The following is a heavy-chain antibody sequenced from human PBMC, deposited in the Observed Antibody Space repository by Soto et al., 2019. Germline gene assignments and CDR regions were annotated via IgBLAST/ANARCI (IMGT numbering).Heavy chain of an antibody. CDR3: ARDDYGDYVGWFDP. J-gene: IGHJ5*02. CDR2: ISAYNGST. V-gene: IGHV1-18*01. CDR1: GYTFTSYG. Sequence: GASVKVSCKASGYTFTSYGISWVRQAPGQGLEWMGWISAYNGSTYYADSVKGRFTISRDNSKNTLYLQMNSLRAEDTAVYYCARDDYGDYVGWFDPWGQGTLVTV. D-gene: IGHD4-17*01.